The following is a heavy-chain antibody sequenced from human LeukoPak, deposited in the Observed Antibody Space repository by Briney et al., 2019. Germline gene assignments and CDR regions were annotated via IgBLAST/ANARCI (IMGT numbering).Heavy chain of an antibody. CDR3: ARDHYDILTGLYYFDY. CDR2: IYHSGST. D-gene: IGHD3-9*01. CDR1: GGSISSSSYY. Sequence: SETLSLTCTVSGGSISSSSYYWGWIRQPPGKGLEWIGSIYHSGSTYYNPSLKSRVTMSVDTSKNQFSLKLSSVTAADTAVYYCARDHYDILTGLYYFDYWGQGTLVTVSS. V-gene: IGHV4-39*07. J-gene: IGHJ4*02.